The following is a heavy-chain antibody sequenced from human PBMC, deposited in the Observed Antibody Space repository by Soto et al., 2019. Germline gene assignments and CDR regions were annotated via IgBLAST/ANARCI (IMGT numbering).Heavy chain of an antibody. CDR3: ARHSEGYCSGGSCYFPYYFDY. CDR1: GGSISSSSYY. V-gene: IGHV4-39*01. CDR2: IYYSGST. J-gene: IGHJ4*02. Sequence: SETLSFTCTVSGGSISSSSYYWGWIRQPPGKGQEWIGSIYYSGSTYYNPSLKSRVTISVDTSKNQFSLKLSSVTAADTAVYYCARHSEGYCSGGSCYFPYYFDYWGQGTLVTVS. D-gene: IGHD2-15*01.